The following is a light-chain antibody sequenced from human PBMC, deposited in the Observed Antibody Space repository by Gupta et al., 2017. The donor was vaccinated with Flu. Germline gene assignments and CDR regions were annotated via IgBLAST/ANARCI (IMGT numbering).Light chain of an antibody. CDR2: EVS. J-gene: IGLJ1*01. CDR1: SRDVGGYNY. Sequence: GTSRDVGGYNYVSWYQQHPGKAPKLMIFEVSKRPSGVPDRFSGSKSGNTASLTVSGLQADDEADYYCSSYASSNIVFGTGTKVTVL. CDR3: SSYASSNIV. V-gene: IGLV2-8*01.